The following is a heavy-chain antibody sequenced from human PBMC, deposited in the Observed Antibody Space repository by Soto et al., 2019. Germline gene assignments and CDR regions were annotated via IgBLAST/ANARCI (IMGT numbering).Heavy chain of an antibody. D-gene: IGHD1-7*01. CDR3: ARDKSAGTIDY. CDR1: GFTFSSYA. CDR2: ISYDGSNK. Sequence: PGGALRLCCADSGFTFSSYAMHWVRQAPGKGLEWVAVISYDGSNKYYADSVKGRFTISRDNSKNTLYLQMNSLRAEDTAVYYCARDKSAGTIDYWGQGTLVTVSS. J-gene: IGHJ4*02. V-gene: IGHV3-30-3*01.